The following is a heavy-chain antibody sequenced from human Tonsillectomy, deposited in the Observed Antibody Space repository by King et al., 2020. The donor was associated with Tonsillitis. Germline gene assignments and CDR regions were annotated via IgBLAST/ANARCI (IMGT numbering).Heavy chain of an antibody. CDR3: AKDHLYQPEPLGDYYYGMDD. Sequence: VQLVESGGGVVQPGRSLRLSCAASGFTFSTYSMHWVRQAPGKGLEWVAVISNDASNKYSAGSVKGRFTISRDNSNNTLYLQMNSLRAEDTAVYYCAKDHLYQPEPLGDYYYGMDDWGQGATVTVSS. CDR1: GFTFSTYS. CDR2: ISNDASNK. D-gene: IGHD2-2*01. J-gene: IGHJ6*02. V-gene: IGHV3-30*18.